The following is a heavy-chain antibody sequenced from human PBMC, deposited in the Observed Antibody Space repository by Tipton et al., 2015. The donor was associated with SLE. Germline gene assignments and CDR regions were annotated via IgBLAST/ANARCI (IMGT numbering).Heavy chain of an antibody. CDR3: ASHFGIAALDAFDL. J-gene: IGHJ3*01. Sequence: TLSLTCTVSGGSISSYYWSWIRQPPGKGLEWIGEINHSGSTNYNPSLKSRVTISVDTSKNQFSLKLNSVTAADTAVYYCASHFGIAALDAFDLWGQGTMVTVSS. V-gene: IGHV4-34*01. CDR2: INHSGST. D-gene: IGHD6-6*01. CDR1: GGSISSYY.